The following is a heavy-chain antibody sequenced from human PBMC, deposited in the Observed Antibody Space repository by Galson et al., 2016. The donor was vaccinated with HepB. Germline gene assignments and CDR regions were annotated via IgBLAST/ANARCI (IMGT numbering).Heavy chain of an antibody. J-gene: IGHJ2*01. CDR2: LYSGGST. V-gene: IGHV3-53*01. CDR1: GFIVSSNN. CDR3: ASLRFKGFDL. D-gene: IGHD3-3*01. Sequence: SLRLSCAASGFIVSSNNMSWVRQAPGKGLEWVSVLYSGGSTLYAESAKGRFTSSTENSKSTLYLQMNSLRAEDKAVYYCASLRFKGFDLWGRGTLVTVS.